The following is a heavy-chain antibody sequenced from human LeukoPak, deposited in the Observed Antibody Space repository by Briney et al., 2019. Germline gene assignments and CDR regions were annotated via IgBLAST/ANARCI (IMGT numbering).Heavy chain of an antibody. CDR1: GFTLSNYE. CDR3: ARDGQTYGDAFDI. CDR2: ISSSGTTI. J-gene: IGHJ3*02. V-gene: IGHV3-48*03. D-gene: IGHD4-17*01. Sequence: GGSLRLSCAASGFTLSNYEMNWVRQAPGKGLEWVSYISSSGTTIYYADSVKGRFTISRDNAENSLYLQMNSLRVEDTAVYYCARDGQTYGDAFDIWGQGTMVTVSS.